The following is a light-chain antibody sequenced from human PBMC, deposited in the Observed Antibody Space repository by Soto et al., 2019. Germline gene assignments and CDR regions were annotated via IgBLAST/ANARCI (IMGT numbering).Light chain of an antibody. J-gene: IGLJ2*01. V-gene: IGLV3-21*02. CDR2: DDR. CDR1: NIGGKS. Sequence: SYELTQPPSVSVAPGQTATITCGGNNIGGKSEHWYQQKPGQAPVLVVYDDRDRPSGIPERFSGSNSGNTATLTISRVEAGDEADYSCQVWDSGSDHPIFGGGTKLTVL. CDR3: QVWDSGSDHPI.